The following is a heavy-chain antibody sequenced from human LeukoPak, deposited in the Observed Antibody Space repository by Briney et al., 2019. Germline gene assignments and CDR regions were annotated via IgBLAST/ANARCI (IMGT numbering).Heavy chain of an antibody. CDR3: ASAYYDFWSGSKYYFDY. CDR2: IYYSGST. D-gene: IGHD3-3*01. CDR1: GGSISSYY. Sequence: SETLSLTCTVSGGSISSYYWSWIRQPPGKGLEWIGYIYYSGSTNYNPSLKSRVTISVDTSKNQFSLKLSSVTAADTAVYYCASAYYDFWSGSKYYFDYWGQGTLVTVSS. V-gene: IGHV4-59*12. J-gene: IGHJ4*02.